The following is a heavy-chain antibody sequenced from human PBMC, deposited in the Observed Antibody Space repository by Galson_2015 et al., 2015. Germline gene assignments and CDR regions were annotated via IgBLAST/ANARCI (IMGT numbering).Heavy chain of an antibody. J-gene: IGHJ3*02. CDR2: ISPDGNDK. CDR3: ARLGYCSHTSCRWSLDASDI. V-gene: IGHV3-30-3*01. D-gene: IGHD2-2*01. Sequence: SLRLSCAASGFSFSRHAVHWVRQAPGKGLEWVAIISPDGNDKYYGDSVKGRFTISRDNFRNTLWLQMNSLRPDDMAVYYCARLGYCSHTSCRWSLDASDIWGQGTMVTVSS. CDR1: GFSFSRHA.